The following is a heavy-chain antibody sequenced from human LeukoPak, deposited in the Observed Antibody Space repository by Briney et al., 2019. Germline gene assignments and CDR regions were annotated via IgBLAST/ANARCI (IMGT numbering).Heavy chain of an antibody. CDR3: AKVASRVAVAGDGRVDY. CDR1: GFTFSSYA. D-gene: IGHD6-19*01. V-gene: IGHV3-23*01. CDR2: ISGSGGST. Sequence: GGSLRLSCAASGFTFSSYAMSWVRQAPGKGLEWVSSISGSGGSTYYADSVKGRFTISRDNSKNTLYLQMNSLRAEDTAVYYCAKVASRVAVAGDGRVDYWGQGTLVTVSS. J-gene: IGHJ4*02.